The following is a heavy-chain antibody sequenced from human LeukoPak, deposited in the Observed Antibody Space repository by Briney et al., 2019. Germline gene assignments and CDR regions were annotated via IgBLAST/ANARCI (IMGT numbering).Heavy chain of an antibody. CDR3: AKDHYWSIDY. J-gene: IGHJ4*02. D-gene: IGHD3-3*01. V-gene: IGHV3-74*01. CDR2: IKGDGIST. CDR1: GFYFSSNW. Sequence: GGSLRLSCAASGFYFSSNWMHWVRHAPGQGLVWVSRIKGDGISTNYADSVKGRFTISRDIAKNTLYLQMNSLRAEDTGVYYCAKDHYWSIDYWGRGTLVTVS.